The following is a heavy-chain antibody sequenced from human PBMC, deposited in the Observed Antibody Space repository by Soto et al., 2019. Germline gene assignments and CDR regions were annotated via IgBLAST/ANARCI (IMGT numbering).Heavy chain of an antibody. CDR2: INWNGGST. CDR3: AREYYYGSGSYFYYYGMGV. Sequence: GGSLRLSCAASGFTFDDYGMSWVRQAPGKGLEWVSGINWNGGSTGYADSVKGRFTISRDNAKNSLYLQMNSLRAEDTALYYCAREYYYGSGSYFYYYGMGVWGQGTTVTVSS. CDR1: GFTFDDYG. V-gene: IGHV3-20*04. J-gene: IGHJ6*02. D-gene: IGHD3-10*01.